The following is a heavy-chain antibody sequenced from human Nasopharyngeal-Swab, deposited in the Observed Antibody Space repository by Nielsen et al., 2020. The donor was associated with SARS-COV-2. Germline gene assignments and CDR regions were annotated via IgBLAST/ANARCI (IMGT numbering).Heavy chain of an antibody. J-gene: IGHJ4*02. CDR1: RYTFTSYG. CDR2: VSAYNGRT. D-gene: IGHD6-25*01. Sequence: SVTVSCKASRYTFTSYGISWVRQAPPQGREWMGWVSAYNGRTYYAQKFQGRVTMTTDTSTSTAYMDLRSLRSDDTAVYYCARDPRGPDYWGQGTLVTVSS. CDR3: ARDPRGPDY. V-gene: IGHV1-18*01.